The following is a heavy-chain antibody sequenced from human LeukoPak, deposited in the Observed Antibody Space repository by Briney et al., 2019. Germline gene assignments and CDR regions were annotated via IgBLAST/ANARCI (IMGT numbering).Heavy chain of an antibody. CDR3: ARDYTREEGVFDY. J-gene: IGHJ4*02. CDR1: GYTFTSYA. Sequence: ASVKVSCKASGYTFTSYAMHWVRQAPGQRLEWMGWINAGNGNTKYSQKFQGRVTITRDTSASTAYMELRSLRSDDTAVYYCARDYTREEGVFDYWGQGTLVTVSS. V-gene: IGHV1-3*01. D-gene: IGHD1-26*01. CDR2: INAGNGNT.